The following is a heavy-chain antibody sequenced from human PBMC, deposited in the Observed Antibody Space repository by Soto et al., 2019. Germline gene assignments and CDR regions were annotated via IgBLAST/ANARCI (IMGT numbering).Heavy chain of an antibody. J-gene: IGHJ4*02. Sequence: GGSLRLSCAASGFTFSSYSMNWVRQAPGKGLEWVSYISSSSSTIYYADSVKGRFTISRDNAKNSLYLQMNSLRDEDTAVYYCARDRGYCSSTSCRSQRSGWYIGDLDYWGQGTLVTVSS. CDR2: ISSSSSTI. V-gene: IGHV3-48*02. D-gene: IGHD2-2*01. CDR3: ARDRGYCSSTSCRSQRSGWYIGDLDY. CDR1: GFTFSSYS.